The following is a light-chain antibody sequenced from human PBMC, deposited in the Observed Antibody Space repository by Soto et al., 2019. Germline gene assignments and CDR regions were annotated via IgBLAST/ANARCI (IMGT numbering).Light chain of an antibody. V-gene: IGKV1-5*03. CDR3: QYYNNEWT. J-gene: IGKJ1*01. CDR1: QAITNW. Sequence: DIQLTQSPSTLSASVGDRVTITCRASQAITNWLAWYQQKPGKAPTLLIYKTSTLESGVPSRFSGRGSGTEFTLTISSLQPDDFATYHCQYYNNEWTFGQGTKVDVK. CDR2: KTS.